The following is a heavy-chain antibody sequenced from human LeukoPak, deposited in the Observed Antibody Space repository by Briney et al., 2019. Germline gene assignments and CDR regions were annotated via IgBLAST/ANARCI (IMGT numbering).Heavy chain of an antibody. D-gene: IGHD2-21*02. J-gene: IGHJ4*02. CDR2: ISGSGGST. Sequence: GGTLRLSCAASGFTFSSYGMSWVRQAPGKGLEWVSAISGSGGSTYYADSVKGRFTISRDNSKNTLYLQMNSLRAEDTAVYYCAKGHIVVVTALCDYWGQGTLVTVSS. CDR3: AKGHIVVVTALCDY. CDR1: GFTFSSYG. V-gene: IGHV3-23*01.